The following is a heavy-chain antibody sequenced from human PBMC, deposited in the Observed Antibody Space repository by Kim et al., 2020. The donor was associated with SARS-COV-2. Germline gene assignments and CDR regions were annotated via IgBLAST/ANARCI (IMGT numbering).Heavy chain of an antibody. CDR3: ARDTPEGRYSSGWYSAFDI. J-gene: IGHJ3*02. CDR2: IYYSGST. V-gene: IGHV4-59*01. D-gene: IGHD6-19*01. Sequence: SETLSLTCTVSGGSISSYYWSWIRQPPGKGLEWIGYIYYSGSTNYNPSLKSRVTISVDTSKNQFSLKLSSVTAADTAVYYCARDTPEGRYSSGWYSAFDIWGQGTMVTVSS. CDR1: GGSISSYY.